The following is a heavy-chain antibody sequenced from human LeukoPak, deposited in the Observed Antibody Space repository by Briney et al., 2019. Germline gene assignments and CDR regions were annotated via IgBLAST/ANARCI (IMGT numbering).Heavy chain of an antibody. CDR3: AKTSSHRIRAVFDL. Sequence: GGSLRLSCAASGFTFSTYAMSWVRQAPGKGLQWVSAITGSGGSTYYADSVKGRFTISRDNSNDTVYLQMNTLRAEDTALYYCAKTSSHRIRAVFDLWGRGTLVTVSS. J-gene: IGHJ2*01. CDR1: GFTFSTYA. D-gene: IGHD2-15*01. CDR2: ITGSGGST. V-gene: IGHV3-23*01.